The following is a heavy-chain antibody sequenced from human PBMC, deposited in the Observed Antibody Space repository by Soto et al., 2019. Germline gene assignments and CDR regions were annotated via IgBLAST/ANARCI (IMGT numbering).Heavy chain of an antibody. CDR1: GYTFTVYY. V-gene: IGHV1-2*04. J-gene: IGHJ6*02. Sequence: ASVKVSCKASGYTFTVYYMHWVRQAPGQGLEWMGWINPNSGGTNYAQKFQGWVTMTRDTSISTAYMELSRLRSDDTAVYYCARVPSDYDFWSGYSPEDYYYGMDVWGQGTTVTVSS. D-gene: IGHD3-3*01. CDR3: ARVPSDYDFWSGYSPEDYYYGMDV. CDR2: INPNSGGT.